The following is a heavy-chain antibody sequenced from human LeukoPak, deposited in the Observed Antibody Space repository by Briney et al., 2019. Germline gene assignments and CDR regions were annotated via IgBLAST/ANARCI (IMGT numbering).Heavy chain of an antibody. Sequence: PSETLSLTCTVSGGSISTSSYWAWIRPPPGKGLEWIGNIYYTGSTYYNPSLKSRLTISVDTSKNHFSLRLSSVTAADTAVYYCARVLTQYCSSTSCYNVWFDPWGQGTLVTVSS. V-gene: IGHV4-39*07. D-gene: IGHD2-2*02. CDR1: GGSISTSSY. CDR2: IYYTGST. CDR3: ARVLTQYCSSTSCYNVWFDP. J-gene: IGHJ5*02.